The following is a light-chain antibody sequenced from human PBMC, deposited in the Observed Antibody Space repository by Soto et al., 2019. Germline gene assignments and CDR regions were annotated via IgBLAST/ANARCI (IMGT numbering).Light chain of an antibody. Sequence: EIVLTQSPGTLSLSPGERATLSCRASQSVSSAYLAWYPQIPGQAPGLLIYGASRRATGLPDRVTGSGSGTYFTRTISGLEPADFAVYDCAHSGSSFYTFGHRTKLESK. J-gene: IGKJ2*01. V-gene: IGKV3-20*01. CDR1: QSVSSAY. CDR2: GAS. CDR3: AHSGSSFYT.